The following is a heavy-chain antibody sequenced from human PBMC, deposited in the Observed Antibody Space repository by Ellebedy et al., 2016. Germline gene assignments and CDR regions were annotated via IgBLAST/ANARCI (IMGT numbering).Heavy chain of an antibody. CDR3: ARERAAMGYYYGMDV. D-gene: IGHD2-2*01. V-gene: IGHV4-4*07. J-gene: IGHJ6*02. Sequence: SETLSLXXTVSGGSISSYYWSWIRQPAGKGLEWIGRIYTSGSTNYNPSLKSRVTMSVDTSKNQFSLKLSSVTAADTAVYYCARERAAMGYYYGMDVWGQGTTVTVSS. CDR1: GGSISSYY. CDR2: IYTSGST.